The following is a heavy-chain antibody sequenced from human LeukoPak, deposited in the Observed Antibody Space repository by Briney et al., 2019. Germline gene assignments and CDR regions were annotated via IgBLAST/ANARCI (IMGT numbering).Heavy chain of an antibody. Sequence: GGSLRLSCAASAFTFSSYGMHWVRQAPGKGLEWLANINEDGSEKHYVDSVEGRFTVSRDNGENSVFLQMNSLKVEDAAVYYCARGLRTAAGLDYWGQGTLVTVSS. CDR3: ARGLRTAAGLDY. CDR2: INEDGSEK. V-gene: IGHV3-7*04. J-gene: IGHJ4*02. CDR1: AFTFSSYG. D-gene: IGHD6-13*01.